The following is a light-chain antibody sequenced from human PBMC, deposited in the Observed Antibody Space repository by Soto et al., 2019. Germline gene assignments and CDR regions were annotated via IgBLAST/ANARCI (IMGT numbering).Light chain of an antibody. CDR1: SSDIGSYNY. V-gene: IGLV2-14*03. CDR3: SSSTSSSTLGYV. J-gene: IGLJ1*01. Sequence: QSVLTQPASVSGSPGQSFTISCTGTSSDIGSYNYVSWYQQHPGKAPKLMIYDVSNRPSGVSNRFSGSKSGNTASLIISGLQAEDEADYYCSSSTSSSTLGYVFGTGTKVTVL. CDR2: DVS.